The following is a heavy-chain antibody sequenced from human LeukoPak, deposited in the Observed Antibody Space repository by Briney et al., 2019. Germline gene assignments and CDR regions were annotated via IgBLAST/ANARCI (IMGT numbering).Heavy chain of an antibody. Sequence: PSETLSLTCTVSGGSISSGDYYWSWIRQPPGKGLEWIGYIYYSGSTYYNPSLKSRVTISVDTSKNQFSLKLSSVTAADTAVYYCARHGIAVAEDAFDIWGQGTMVTVSS. V-gene: IGHV4-30-4*01. J-gene: IGHJ3*02. CDR2: IYYSGST. D-gene: IGHD6-19*01. CDR1: GGSISSGDYY. CDR3: ARHGIAVAEDAFDI.